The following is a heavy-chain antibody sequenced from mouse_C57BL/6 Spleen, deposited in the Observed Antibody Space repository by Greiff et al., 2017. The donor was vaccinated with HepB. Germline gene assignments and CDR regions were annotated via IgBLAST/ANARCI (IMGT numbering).Heavy chain of an antibody. Sequence: QVHVKQSGAELVKPGASVKISCKASGYAFSSYWMNWVKQRPGKGLEWIGQIYPGDGDTNYNGKFKGKATLTADKSSSTAYMQLSSLTSEDSAVYFCARNDYGNYEGFAYWGQGTLVTVSA. J-gene: IGHJ3*01. V-gene: IGHV1-80*01. CDR3: ARNDYGNYEGFAY. D-gene: IGHD2-1*01. CDR2: IYPGDGDT. CDR1: GYAFSSYW.